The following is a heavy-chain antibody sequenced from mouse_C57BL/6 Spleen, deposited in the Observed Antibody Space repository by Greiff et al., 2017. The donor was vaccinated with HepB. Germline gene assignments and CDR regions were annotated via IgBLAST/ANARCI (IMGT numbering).Heavy chain of an antibody. Sequence: EVQLVESGGGLVQPKGSLKLSCAASGFSFNTYAMNWVRQAPGKGLEWVARIRSKSNNYATYYADSVKDRFTISSDDSESMPYLQMNNLKTEDTAIYYCVGPLYYGSSDWYFDVWGTGTTVTVSS. CDR2: IRSKSNNYAT. D-gene: IGHD1-1*01. J-gene: IGHJ1*03. CDR1: GFSFNTYA. V-gene: IGHV10-1*01. CDR3: VGPLYYGSSDWYFDV.